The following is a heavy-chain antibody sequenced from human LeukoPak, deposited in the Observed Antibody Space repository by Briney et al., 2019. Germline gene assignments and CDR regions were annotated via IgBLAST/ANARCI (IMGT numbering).Heavy chain of an antibody. V-gene: IGHV3-43*02. CDR3: ARESGKFDY. CDR2: ISGDGVST. J-gene: IGHJ4*02. CDR1: GLPISDFP. Sequence: GGSLRLSCSASGLPISDFPMHWVRQAPGKGLEWVSLISGDGVSTFYADSVKGRFSISRDNSKNSLSLEMNSLRTEDTAMYYCARESGKFDYWGQGTLVAVSS.